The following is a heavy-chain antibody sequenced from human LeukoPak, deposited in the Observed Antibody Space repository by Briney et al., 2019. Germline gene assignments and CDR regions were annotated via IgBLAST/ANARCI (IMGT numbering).Heavy chain of an antibody. J-gene: IGHJ4*02. CDR1: GFTFSTSA. Sequence: GGSLKLSCAASGFTFSTSAIYWVRQAPGKGLEWVANIKQDGSEKYYVDSVKGRFTISRDNAERSLYLQMNSLRAEDTAVYYCARGFASGDYGADWGQGTLVTVSS. V-gene: IGHV3-7*01. CDR2: IKQDGSEK. CDR3: ARGFASGDYGAD. D-gene: IGHD4-17*01.